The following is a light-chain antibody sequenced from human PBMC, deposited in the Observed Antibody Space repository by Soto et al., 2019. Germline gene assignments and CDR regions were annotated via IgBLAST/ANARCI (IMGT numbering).Light chain of an antibody. CDR3: QQYGSSPPVT. CDR1: QSVSSSY. J-gene: IGKJ1*01. V-gene: IGKV3-20*01. Sequence: EIVLTQSPGTLSLSRGERATLSCRASQSVSSSYLAWYQQKPGQAPRLLIYGASSRATGIPDRFSGSGSGTKFTLTISSLQSEDFAVYYCQQYGSSPPVTFGQGTKVDIK. CDR2: GAS.